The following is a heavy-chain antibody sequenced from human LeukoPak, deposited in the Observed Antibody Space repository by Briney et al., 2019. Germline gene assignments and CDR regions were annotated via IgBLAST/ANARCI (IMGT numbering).Heavy chain of an antibody. CDR3: ARVYAPSGYGAYYFDF. D-gene: IGHD5-12*01. Sequence: GGSLRLSCAASGSIFSDYYMSWIRQAPGKGLEWVSYISSSSSYTNYADSVKGRFTISRDNAKNSLYLQMNSLRAEDTAVYYCARVYAPSGYGAYYFDFWGQGTLVTVSS. V-gene: IGHV3-11*06. CDR2: ISSSSSYT. CDR1: GSIFSDYY. J-gene: IGHJ4*02.